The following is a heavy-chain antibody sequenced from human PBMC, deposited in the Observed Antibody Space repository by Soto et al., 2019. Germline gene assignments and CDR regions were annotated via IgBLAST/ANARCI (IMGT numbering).Heavy chain of an antibody. V-gene: IGHV1-69*06. CDR2: IIPIFGTT. Sequence: SVKVSCKASGGTFGSDAITWVRQAPGQGLEWVGRIIPIFGTTNYVQNLQGRVTISADKSTLTSYMELHSLTSDDTALYYCARDRTDSGYYTNWLDPWGQGTQVTVSS. D-gene: IGHD3-22*01. CDR3: ARDRTDSGYYTNWLDP. CDR1: GGTFGSDA. J-gene: IGHJ5*02.